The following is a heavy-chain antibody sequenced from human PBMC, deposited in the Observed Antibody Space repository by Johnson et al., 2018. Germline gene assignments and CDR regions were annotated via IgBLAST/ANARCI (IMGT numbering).Heavy chain of an antibody. CDR3: ASERQIGVVVAAGSGYYGMDV. CDR2: IIPILGIA. Sequence: QVQLVQSGAEVKKPGSSVKVSCKASGGTFSSYTISWVRQAPGQGLEWMGRIIPILGIANYAQKFQGRVTITAGESTSTAYMELSSLRSEDPAVYYWASERQIGVVVAAGSGYYGMDVGGQGTTVTVSS. CDR1: GGTFSSYT. V-gene: IGHV1-69*04. D-gene: IGHD2-15*01. J-gene: IGHJ6*02.